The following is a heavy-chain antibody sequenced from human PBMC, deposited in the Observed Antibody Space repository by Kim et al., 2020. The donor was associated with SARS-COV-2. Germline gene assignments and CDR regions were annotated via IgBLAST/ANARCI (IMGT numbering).Heavy chain of an antibody. CDR2: INQDGSEE. J-gene: IGHJ6*02. CDR1: RFTFSSSW. D-gene: IGHD6-6*01. CDR3: ARDGIAARRLNYYGMDV. V-gene: IGHV3-7*01. Sequence: GGSLRLSCAASRFTFSSSWMSWVRQAPGKGLEWVANINQDGSEEYYMDSVKGRFTISRDNAKNSLYLQMNSLRAEDTAVYYCARDGIAARRLNYYGMDVWGQGTTVTVSS.